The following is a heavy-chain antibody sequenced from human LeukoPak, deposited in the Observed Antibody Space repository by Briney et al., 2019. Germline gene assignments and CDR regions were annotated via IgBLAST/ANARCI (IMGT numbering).Heavy chain of an antibody. CDR1: GGSITSYY. CDR2: IYYSGTT. J-gene: IGHJ4*02. Sequence: PSETLSLTCTVSGGSITSYYWSWIRQSPGKGLEWIGHIYYSGTTNYNPSLKSRVTISIDTSRNQFSLKLSSVTAADTAVYYCARDSGSGTYYWGQGTLDTVSS. V-gene: IGHV4-59*01. D-gene: IGHD6-19*01. CDR3: ARDSGSGTYY.